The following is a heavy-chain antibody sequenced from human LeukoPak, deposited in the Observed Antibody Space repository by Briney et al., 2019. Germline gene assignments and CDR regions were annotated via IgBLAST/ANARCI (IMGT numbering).Heavy chain of an antibody. CDR1: CFTFSNYA. Sequence: PGGSLRLSCAASCFTFSNYAMAWVRQAPGKGLEWVSTISSRGTNTNYAASVKGRFTISRDNSKNTVDLQMSSLRAEDTAFYHCAKQLWDGVSWGRGTLVTVSS. J-gene: IGHJ5*02. V-gene: IGHV3-23*01. CDR3: AKQLWDGVS. D-gene: IGHD3-10*01. CDR2: ISSRGTNT.